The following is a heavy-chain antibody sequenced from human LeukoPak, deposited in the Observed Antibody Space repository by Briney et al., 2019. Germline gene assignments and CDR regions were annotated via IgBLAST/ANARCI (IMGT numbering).Heavy chain of an antibody. CDR1: GYSYTDYY. CDR3: ARSRVSLYYFDY. V-gene: IGHV1-69*05. CDR2: IIPIFGTA. J-gene: IGHJ4*02. Sequence: SVKVSCKTSGYSYTDYYMHWVRQAPGQGLEWMGGIIPIFGTANYAQKFQGRVTITTDESTRTAYMELSSLRSEDTAVYYCARSRVSLYYFDYWGQGTLVTVSS.